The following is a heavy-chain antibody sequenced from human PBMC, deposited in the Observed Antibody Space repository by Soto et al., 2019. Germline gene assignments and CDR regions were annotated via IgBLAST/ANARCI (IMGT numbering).Heavy chain of an antibody. CDR2: ISPYSDGT. J-gene: IGHJ5*02. V-gene: IGHV1-18*01. Sequence: GASVKVSCKTSGYTFSNYGITWVRQAPGQPLEWLGWISPYSDGTNYAQKFQGRVSMTTDTSTTTAYMELRSLRSDDTAVYYCARVVPGAEAWFGPWGQGTLVTVSS. CDR1: GYTFSNYG. D-gene: IGHD2-2*01. CDR3: ARVVPGAEAWFGP.